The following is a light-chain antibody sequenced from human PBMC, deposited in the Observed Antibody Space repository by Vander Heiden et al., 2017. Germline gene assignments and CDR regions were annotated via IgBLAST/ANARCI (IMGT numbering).Light chain of an antibody. Sequence: ELVLTQSPGTLSLSPGERATLSCRASQRVSSSYLAWYQQKPGQAPRLLIYGASSRATGIPDRFSGSGSGTDFTLTISRLEPEDFAVYYCQQYGSSPPEYTFGQGTKLEIK. J-gene: IGKJ2*01. CDR1: QRVSSSY. V-gene: IGKV3-20*01. CDR3: QQYGSSPPEYT. CDR2: GAS.